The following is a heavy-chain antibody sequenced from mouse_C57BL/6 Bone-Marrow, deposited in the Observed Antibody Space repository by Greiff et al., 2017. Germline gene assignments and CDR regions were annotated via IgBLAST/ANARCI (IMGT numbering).Heavy chain of an antibody. CDR1: GYTFTDYY. CDR2: INPYNGGT. V-gene: IGHV1-19*01. D-gene: IGHD1-1*01. J-gene: IGHJ1*03. Sequence: VQLQQSGPVLVKPGASVKMSCKASGYTFTDYYMNWVKQSHGKSLEWIGVINPYNGGTSYNQKFKGKATLTVDKSSSTAYMELNSLTSEDSAVYYCARSTVVATDFDVWGTGTTVTVSS. CDR3: ARSTVVATDFDV.